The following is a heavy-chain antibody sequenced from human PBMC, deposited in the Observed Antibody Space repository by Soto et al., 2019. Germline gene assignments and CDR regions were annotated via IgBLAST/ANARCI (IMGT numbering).Heavy chain of an antibody. V-gene: IGHV1-69*06. D-gene: IGHD1-7*01. J-gene: IGHJ6*02. CDR2: IIPIFGTT. CDR3: AGHPELTRICCYYGMDV. Sequence: SMQVSCKASGGTFSSFAISWVRQAPRQGLDWIGGIIPIFGTTTYAQKFQGRFSITADKSTSTTYFHLSSLIPEDPATYTFAGHPELTRICCYYGMDVWGQRTTVNVS. CDR1: GGTFSSFA.